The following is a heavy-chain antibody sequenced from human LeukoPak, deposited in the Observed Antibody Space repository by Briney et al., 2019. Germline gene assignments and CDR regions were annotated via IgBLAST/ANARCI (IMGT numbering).Heavy chain of an antibody. J-gene: IGHJ6*02. CDR2: ISKGGSNI. V-gene: IGHV3-48*03. Sequence: VGSLRLSRVPSRFSFSRYEMNWVRQAPGKGRECVSYISKGGSNIHYAASPKGAVPLSRDNAKNTLYLQTKTLRAADTAVYYCAGVGGAAPYYDCGIDVWGQGTMVTVSS. CDR3: AGVGGAAPYYDCGIDV. CDR1: RFSFSRYE. D-gene: IGHD2-21*01.